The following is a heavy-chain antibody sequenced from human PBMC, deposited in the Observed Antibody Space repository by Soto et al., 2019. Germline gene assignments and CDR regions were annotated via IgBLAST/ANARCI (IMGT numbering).Heavy chain of an antibody. CDR1: GFTFSTYW. D-gene: IGHD3-16*01. J-gene: IGHJ6*02. CDR3: ARDWGAPGRGSALGYYYHFGMDV. V-gene: IGHV3-7*05. CDR2: IKEDGSEA. Sequence: EVQLVESGGGLVQPGGSLRLSRAASGFTFSTYWMNWVRQAPGKGLEWVANIKEDGSEAYYVDSVKGRFTISRDNAKNSLYLDMNSLRGEDPAVYYCARDWGAPGRGSALGYYYHFGMDVWGQGTTVTVPS.